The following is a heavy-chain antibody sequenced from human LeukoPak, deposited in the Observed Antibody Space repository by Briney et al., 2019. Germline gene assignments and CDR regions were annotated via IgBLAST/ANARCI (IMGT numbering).Heavy chain of an antibody. CDR1: GFTFINYA. J-gene: IGHJ4*02. D-gene: IGHD3-10*01. Sequence: AGGSLRLSCAASGFTFINYAMTWVRQAPGKGLEWVSSITGDGGTTKYADSVKGRFTISRDNSKNTLYLQMNSLRVEDTAVYYCAKADGSGNYYNVFDYWGQGTLVTVSS. V-gene: IGHV3-23*01. CDR2: ITGDGGTT. CDR3: AKADGSGNYYNVFDY.